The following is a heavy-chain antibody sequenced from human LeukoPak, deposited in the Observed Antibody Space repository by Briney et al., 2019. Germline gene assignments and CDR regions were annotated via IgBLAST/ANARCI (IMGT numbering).Heavy chain of an antibody. CDR1: GITLSNYG. J-gene: IGHJ4*02. CDR2: ISGSGGGT. D-gene: IGHD3-22*01. Sequence: GGSLRLSCAVSGITLSNYGMSWVRQAPAKGLEWVAGISGSGGGTNYADSVKGRFTVSRDNYKNTLYLQMNSLGAEDTAVYFCAKRGVVIRVILVGFHKEAYYFDSWGQGALVTVSS. CDR3: AKRGVVIRVILVGFHKEAYYFDS. V-gene: IGHV3-23*01.